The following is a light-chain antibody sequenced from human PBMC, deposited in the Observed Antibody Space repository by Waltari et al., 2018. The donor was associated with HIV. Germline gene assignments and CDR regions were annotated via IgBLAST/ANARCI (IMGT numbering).Light chain of an antibody. CDR3: QQYYSHPFT. Sequence: AIRMTQSPSSFSASTGDRVTITCRASQDIGTYLAWYQLKPGKAPKLLIYGASSLQSGVPSRFSGGGSGTDFSLTISCLQPEDFVTDCCQQYYSHPFTFGPGTKVEIK. CDR1: QDIGTY. CDR2: GAS. J-gene: IGKJ3*01. V-gene: IGKV1-8*01.